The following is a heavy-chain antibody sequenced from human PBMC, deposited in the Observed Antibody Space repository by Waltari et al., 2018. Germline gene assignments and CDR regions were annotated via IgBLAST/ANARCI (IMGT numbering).Heavy chain of an antibody. Sequence: SGGGLIQPGGSLRLSCAASGLRFSTTSMTWVRQVPGKGLEWVSSISGAGTGAYYADSIKGRFTISRDTSRNTLSLQMNSLRAEDTALYYCATFKGDHWGQGTLVTVSS. J-gene: IGHJ4*02. CDR2: ISGAGTGA. CDR1: GLRFSTTS. D-gene: IGHD3-3*02. V-gene: IGHV3-23*01. CDR3: ATFKGDH.